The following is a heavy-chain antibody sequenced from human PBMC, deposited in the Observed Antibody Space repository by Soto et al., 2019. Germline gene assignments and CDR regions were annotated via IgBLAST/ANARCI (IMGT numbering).Heavy chain of an antibody. CDR2: ISSNGGST. J-gene: IGHJ4*02. D-gene: IGHD3-10*01. V-gene: IGHV3-64D*08. CDR3: VKGRRRVLLWFGELLY. CDR1: GFTFSSYA. Sequence: GGSLRLSCSASGFTFSSYAMHWVRQAPGKGLEYVSAISSNGGSTYYANSVKGRFTISRDNSKNTLYVQMSSLRAEDTAVYYCVKGRRRVLLWFGELLYWGQGTLVTVSS.